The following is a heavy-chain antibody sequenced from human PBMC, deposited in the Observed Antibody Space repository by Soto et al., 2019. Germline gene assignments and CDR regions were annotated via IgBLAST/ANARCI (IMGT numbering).Heavy chain of an antibody. V-gene: IGHV3-30-3*01. CDR2: ISYDGSNK. CDR1: GFTFSSYA. J-gene: IGHJ4*02. CDR3: ARVGRAARGCDY. D-gene: IGHD6-6*01. Sequence: QVQLVESGGGVVQPGRSLRLSCAASGFTFSSYAMHWVRQAPGKGLEWVAVISYDGSNKYYADSVKGRFTISRDNSKNTLYLQMNSLRAEDTAVYYCARVGRAARGCDYWGQGTLVTVSS.